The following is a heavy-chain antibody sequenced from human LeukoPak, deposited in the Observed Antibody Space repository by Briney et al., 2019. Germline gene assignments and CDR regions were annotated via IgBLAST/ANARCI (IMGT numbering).Heavy chain of an antibody. J-gene: IGHJ4*02. CDR1: GFTFRRHA. CDR3: GKTTVGYSSGQKPAWPVDY. Sequence: RGSLRLSREPSGFTFRRHAMYWVLYAPRTGQQWLAGIFLSGGSPHYADPVKGRFTISRDNSRNTVYLQINSLRAEDTAVYYCGKTTVGYSSGQKPAWPVDYWGQGTLVTVSS. D-gene: IGHD5-18*01. CDR2: IFLSGGSP. V-gene: IGHV3-23*01.